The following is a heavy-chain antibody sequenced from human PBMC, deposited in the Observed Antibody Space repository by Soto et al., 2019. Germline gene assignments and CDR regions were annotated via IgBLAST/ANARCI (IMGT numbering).Heavy chain of an antibody. J-gene: IGHJ3*01. V-gene: IGHV3-23*01. CDR2: IRAAGDNT. CDR1: GFIFKDYP. D-gene: IGHD1-7*01. CDR3: AKGEKRGTTWTVDALDV. Sequence: EVQLLESGGGLVQRGGSLRLSCAASGFIFKDYPMSWVRQAPGKGLEWVSAIRAAGDNTYYSDSAKGRFTISRDNSKNTLYLEVNSLRAEDTALYYCAKGEKRGTTWTVDALDVWGQGTMVIVSS.